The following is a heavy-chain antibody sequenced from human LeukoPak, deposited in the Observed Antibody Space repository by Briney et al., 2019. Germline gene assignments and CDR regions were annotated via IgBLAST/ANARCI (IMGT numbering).Heavy chain of an antibody. CDR2: IYYSGST. D-gene: IGHD3-22*01. Sequence: SETPSLTCTVSGGSISSYYWSWIRQPPGKGLEWIGSIYYSGSTYYNPSLKSRVTISVDTSKNQFSLKLSSVTAADPAVYYCAREDYYDRRLDYWGQGTLVTVSS. CDR3: AREDYYDRRLDY. CDR1: GGSISSYY. V-gene: IGHV4-59*05. J-gene: IGHJ4*02.